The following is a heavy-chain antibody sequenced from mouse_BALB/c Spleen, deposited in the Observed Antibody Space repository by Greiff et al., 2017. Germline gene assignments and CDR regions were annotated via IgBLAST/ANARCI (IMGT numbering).Heavy chain of an antibody. V-gene: IGHV5-9-4*01. Sequence: EVHLVESGGGLVKPGGSLKLSCAASGFTFSSYAMSWVRQSPEKRLEWVAEISSGGSYTYYPDTVTGRFTISRDNAKNTLYLEMSSLRSEDTAMYYCARAGDYRYDEGYAMDYWGQGTSVTVSS. CDR3: ARAGDYRYDEGYAMDY. J-gene: IGHJ4*01. D-gene: IGHD2-14*01. CDR1: GFTFSSYA. CDR2: ISSGGSYT.